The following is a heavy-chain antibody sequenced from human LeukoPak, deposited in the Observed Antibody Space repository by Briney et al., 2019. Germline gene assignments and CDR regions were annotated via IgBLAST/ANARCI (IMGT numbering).Heavy chain of an antibody. CDR2: ISSSSSSI. D-gene: IGHD3-3*01. CDR3: ARGVQGASLTISFDI. V-gene: IGHV3-21*01. CDR1: GFTFSSYS. Sequence: GGSLRLSCAASGFTFSSYSMNWVRQAPGRGLEWVSSISSSSSSIYYADSVKGRFTISRDNAKNSLYLQMNSLRAEDTAVYYCARGVQGASLTISFDIWGQGTMVTVSS. J-gene: IGHJ3*02.